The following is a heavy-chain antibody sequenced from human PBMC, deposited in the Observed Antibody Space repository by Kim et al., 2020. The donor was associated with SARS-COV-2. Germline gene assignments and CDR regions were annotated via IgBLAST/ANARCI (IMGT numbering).Heavy chain of an antibody. D-gene: IGHD3-10*01. CDR2: IWYDGSNK. Sequence: GGSLRLSCAASGFTFSSYGMHWVRQAPGKGLEWVAVIWYDGSNKYYADSVKGRFTISRDNSKNTLYLQMNSLRAEDTAVYYCAKDLTRYGSGSLYVFDIWGQGTMVTVSS. V-gene: IGHV3-33*06. J-gene: IGHJ3*02. CDR1: GFTFSSYG. CDR3: AKDLTRYGSGSLYVFDI.